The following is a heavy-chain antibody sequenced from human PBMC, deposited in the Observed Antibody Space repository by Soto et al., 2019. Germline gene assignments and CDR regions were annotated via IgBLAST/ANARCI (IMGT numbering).Heavy chain of an antibody. D-gene: IGHD1-20*01. CDR3: ARHVNWKYGDDSFDI. CDR2: IHYTGKI. J-gene: IGHJ3*02. Sequence: QLQLQESGPGLVKPSETLSLTCTISGGSLSSNDYFWGWIRQPPGKGLEWLGTIHYTGKISYSPSLKSRVTISVDTSENQFSLMLSSVTAADTAFYFCARHVNWKYGDDSFDIWGQGTMVTVSS. V-gene: IGHV4-39*01. CDR1: GGSLSSNDYF.